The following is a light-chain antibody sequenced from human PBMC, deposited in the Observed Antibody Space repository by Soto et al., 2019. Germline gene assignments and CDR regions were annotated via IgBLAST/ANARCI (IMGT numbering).Light chain of an antibody. V-gene: IGLV2-8*01. J-gene: IGLJ2*01. CDR2: EVS. Sequence: QSALTQPPSASGSLGQSVTISCTGTSNDVGGYNYVSWYQQYPGKAPKLMISEVSNRPSGVPDRFSGSKSGNTASLTVSGLQAEDEADYYCSSYAGSNTVFGGGTKLTVL. CDR3: SSYAGSNTV. CDR1: SNDVGGYNY.